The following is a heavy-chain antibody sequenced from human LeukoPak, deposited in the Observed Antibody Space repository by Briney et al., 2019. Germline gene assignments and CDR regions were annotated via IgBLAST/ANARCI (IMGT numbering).Heavy chain of an antibody. CDR1: GGSISSGSYY. CDR3: ARHSKGYGGSLFGPKSPFDI. D-gene: IGHD4-23*01. Sequence: SETLSLTCTVSGGSISSGSYYWSWIRQPPGKGLEWIGYIYYSGSTNYNPSLKSRVTISVDTSKNQFSLKLSSVTAADTAVYYCARHSKGYGGSLFGPKSPFDIWGQGTMVTVSS. V-gene: IGHV4-61*01. CDR2: IYYSGST. J-gene: IGHJ3*02.